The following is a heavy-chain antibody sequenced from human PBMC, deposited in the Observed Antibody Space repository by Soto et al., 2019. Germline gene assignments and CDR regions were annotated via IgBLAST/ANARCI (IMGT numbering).Heavy chain of an antibody. CDR2: IIPIFGTA. D-gene: IGHD3-3*01. J-gene: IGHJ6*02. CDR1: GGTLRSYA. Sequence: SMKVSCQASGGTLRSYAISWVGKAPGKRVEWVGGIIPIFGTANYAQKFQGRVTITADESTSTAYMELSSLRSEDTAVYYCARGGGYHYDFWSGPSYYGMDVWGQGTTVTVSS. CDR3: ARGGGYHYDFWSGPSYYGMDV. V-gene: IGHV1-69*01.